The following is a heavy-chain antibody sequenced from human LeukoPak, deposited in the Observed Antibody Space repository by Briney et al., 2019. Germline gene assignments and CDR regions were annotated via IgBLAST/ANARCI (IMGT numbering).Heavy chain of an antibody. CDR2: IIPIFGTA. CDR1: GGTFSNYA. Sequence: SVKVSCKASGGTFSNYAISWVRQAPAQGLEGMGSIIPIFGTANYAQKFQGRVTITTDESTSTAYMELSSLRSVEMTVYYCASTPVTVAGTIVNYFYYWGQGTLATVSS. D-gene: IGHD6-19*01. J-gene: IGHJ4*02. CDR3: ASTPVTVAGTIVNYFYY. V-gene: IGHV1-69*05.